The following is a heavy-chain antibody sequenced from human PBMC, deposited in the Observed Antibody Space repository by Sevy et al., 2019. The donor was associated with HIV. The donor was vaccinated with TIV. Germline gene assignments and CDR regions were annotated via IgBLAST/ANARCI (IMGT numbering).Heavy chain of an antibody. CDR1: GFTFSSYG. CDR2: ISYDGSNK. J-gene: IGHJ6*02. CDR3: AKDKGQLHEYYYYGMDV. V-gene: IGHV3-30*18. Sequence: GGSLRLSCAASGFTFSSYGMHWVRQAPGKGLEWVAVISYDGSNKYYADSVKGRFTISRDNSKNTLYLQMNSLRAEDTAVYYCAKDKGQLHEYYYYGMDVWGQGTTVTVSS. D-gene: IGHD2-2*01.